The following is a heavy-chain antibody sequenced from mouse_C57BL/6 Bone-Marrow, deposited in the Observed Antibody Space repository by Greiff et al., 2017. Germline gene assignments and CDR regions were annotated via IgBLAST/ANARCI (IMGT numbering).Heavy chain of an antibody. CDR2: IDPSDSYT. Sequence: VKLQQPGAELVMPGASVKLSCKASGYTFTSYWMHWVKQRPGQGLEWIGEIDPSDSYTNYNQKFKGKSTLTVDKSSSTAYMQLSSLTSEDSAVYDCARKGNFTWFAYWGQGTLVTVSA. J-gene: IGHJ3*01. D-gene: IGHD2-1*01. CDR3: ARKGNFTWFAY. V-gene: IGHV1-69*01. CDR1: GYTFTSYW.